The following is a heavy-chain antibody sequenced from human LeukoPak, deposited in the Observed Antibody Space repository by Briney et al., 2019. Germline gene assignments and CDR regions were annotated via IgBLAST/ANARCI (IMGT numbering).Heavy chain of an antibody. Sequence: ASVKVSCKASGCTFTSYYMHWVRQAPGQGLEWMGIINPSGGSTSYAQKFQGRVTMTRDTSTSTVYMELSSLRSEDTAVYYCARHPTRGVIDPYYFDYWGQGTLVTVSS. CDR3: ARHPTRGVIDPYYFDY. J-gene: IGHJ4*02. V-gene: IGHV1-46*01. CDR2: INPSGGST. CDR1: GCTFTSYY. D-gene: IGHD3-10*01.